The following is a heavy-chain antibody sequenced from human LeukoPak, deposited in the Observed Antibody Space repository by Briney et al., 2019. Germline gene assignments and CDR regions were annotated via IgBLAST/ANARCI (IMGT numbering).Heavy chain of an antibody. CDR2: ISSSSSTI. CDR1: GFTFSSYS. V-gene: IGHV3-48*01. CDR3: ARVGPPWLRFYYYYMDV. Sequence: GGSLRLSCAASGFTFSSYSMNWVRQAPGKGLEWVSYISSSSSTIYYADSVKGRFTISRDNAKNSLYLQMNSLRAEDTAVYYCARVGPPWLRFYYYYMDVWGKGTTVTVSS. J-gene: IGHJ6*03. D-gene: IGHD5-12*01.